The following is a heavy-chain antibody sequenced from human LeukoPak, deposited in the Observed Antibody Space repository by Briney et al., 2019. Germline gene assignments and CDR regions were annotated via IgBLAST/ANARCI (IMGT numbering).Heavy chain of an antibody. J-gene: IGHJ4*02. Sequence: LTGGSLRLSCAASGFTFSSYWMTWVRQAPGKGLEWVANIKHNRDELNYVDSVEDRFTISRDNAKNSLYLHMTSLRAEDTAVYYCARELRTFDSWGQGTLVTVSS. CDR1: GFTFSSYW. CDR2: IKHNRDEL. V-gene: IGHV3-7*01. D-gene: IGHD3-16*01. CDR3: ARELRTFDS.